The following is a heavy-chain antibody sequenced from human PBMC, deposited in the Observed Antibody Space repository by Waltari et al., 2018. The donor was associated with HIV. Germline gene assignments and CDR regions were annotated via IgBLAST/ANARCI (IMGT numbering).Heavy chain of an antibody. J-gene: IGHJ4*02. V-gene: IGHV3-21*01. CDR3: ARDQEFGGVIVG. Sequence: EVQLVESGGGLVKPGGSLRLSCAASGFTFSSYSMNWVRQAPGKGLEWVSSISSSSSYIYYADSVKGRFTISRDNAKNSLYLQMNSLRAEDTAVYYCARDQEFGGVIVGWGQGTLVTVSS. D-gene: IGHD3-16*02. CDR2: ISSSSSYI. CDR1: GFTFSSYS.